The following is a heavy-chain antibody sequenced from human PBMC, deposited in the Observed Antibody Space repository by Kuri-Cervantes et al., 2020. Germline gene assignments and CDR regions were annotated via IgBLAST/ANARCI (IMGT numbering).Heavy chain of an antibody. Sequence: GESLKISCAASGFTFSSYGMHWVRQAPGKGLEWVAVISYDGSNKYYADSVKGRFTISRDNSKNTLYLQMNSLRAEDTAVYYCARDWYYYDSSGYYDPYYYYYYGMDVWGQGTTVTVSS. CDR3: ARDWYYYDSSGYYDPYYYYYYGMDV. V-gene: IGHV3-30*03. CDR2: ISYDGSNK. D-gene: IGHD3-22*01. CDR1: GFTFSSYG. J-gene: IGHJ6*02.